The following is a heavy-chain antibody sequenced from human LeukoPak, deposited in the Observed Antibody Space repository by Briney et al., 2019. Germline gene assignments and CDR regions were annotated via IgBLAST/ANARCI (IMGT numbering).Heavy chain of an antibody. D-gene: IGHD6-19*01. V-gene: IGHV3-33*01. Sequence: GGSLRLSCAASGSTFSSYGMHWVRQAPGKGLEWVAVIWYDGSNKYYADSVKGRFTISRDNSKNTLYLQMNSLRAEDTAVYYCARRSRAVAGTGWFDPWGQGTLVTVSS. CDR2: IWYDGSNK. CDR3: ARRSRAVAGTGWFDP. J-gene: IGHJ5*02. CDR1: GSTFSSYG.